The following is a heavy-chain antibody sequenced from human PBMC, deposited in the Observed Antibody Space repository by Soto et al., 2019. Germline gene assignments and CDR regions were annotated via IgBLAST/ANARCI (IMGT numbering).Heavy chain of an antibody. D-gene: IGHD1-20*01. Sequence: SETLSLTCAVYGGSFSGYYWSWIRQPPGKGLEWIGEVNHSGSTNYNPSLKSRVTISVDTSKNQFSLKLSSVTAADTAVYYWEEGGNWTWGGHDYWGQGTLVTVSS. V-gene: IGHV4-34*01. CDR2: VNHSGST. CDR3: EEGGNWTWGGHDY. CDR1: GGSFSGYY. J-gene: IGHJ4*02.